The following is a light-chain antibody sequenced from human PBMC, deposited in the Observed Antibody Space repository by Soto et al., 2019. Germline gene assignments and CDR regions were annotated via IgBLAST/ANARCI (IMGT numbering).Light chain of an antibody. V-gene: IGLV2-14*03. CDR3: SSYTSSSTPYV. CDR2: DVS. Sequence: QSALTQPASVSGSPGQSITISCTGTSSDIGGYNFVSWYQQHPDKGPKLMIYDVSNRPSGVSNRFSGSKSGNTASLTISGPQAEDEADYYCSSYTSSSTPYVFGTGTKVTVL. J-gene: IGLJ1*01. CDR1: SSDIGGYNF.